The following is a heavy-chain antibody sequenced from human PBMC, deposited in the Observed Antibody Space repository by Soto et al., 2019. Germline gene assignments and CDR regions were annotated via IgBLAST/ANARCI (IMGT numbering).Heavy chain of an antibody. V-gene: IGHV3-30-3*01. CDR1: GFTFSSYA. J-gene: IGHJ5*02. D-gene: IGHD6-13*01. CDR3: ARDSGPLAAAGNNWFDP. Sequence: GGSLRLSCAASGFTFSSYAMHWVRQAPGKGLEWVAVISYDGSNKYYADSVKGRFTISRDNSKNTLYLQMNSLRAEDTAVYYCARDSGPLAAAGNNWFDPWGQGTLVTVYS. CDR2: ISYDGSNK.